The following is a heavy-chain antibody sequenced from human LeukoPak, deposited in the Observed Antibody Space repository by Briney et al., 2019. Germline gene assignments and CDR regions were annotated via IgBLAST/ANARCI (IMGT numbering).Heavy chain of an antibody. CDR1: GAPVSNYY. CDR2: IYYSGST. Sequence: SETLSLTCTVSGAPVSNYYWNWIRQPPGKGLEWIGCIYYSGSTNYNPSLMSRVTISVDTSKNQFSLKLSSLTAADTAVYFCARRPIARGFGVDNWFDPWGQGTLVTVSS. J-gene: IGHJ5*02. V-gene: IGHV4-59*02. D-gene: IGHD3-3*01. CDR3: ARRPIARGFGVDNWFDP.